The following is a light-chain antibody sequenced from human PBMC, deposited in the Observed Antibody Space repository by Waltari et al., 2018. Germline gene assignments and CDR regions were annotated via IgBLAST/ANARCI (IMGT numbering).Light chain of an antibody. J-gene: IGKJ1*01. Sequence: DIQMTQSPSTLSASVGDRVTITCRASQSITNWLAGYQQKPGKAPKLLIYRASNLEIGVPSRFSGSGSGTEFTLTISSLQPDDFATYYCQQYDNYWTFGQGTKVEIK. V-gene: IGKV1-5*03. CDR1: QSITNW. CDR3: QQYDNYWT. CDR2: RAS.